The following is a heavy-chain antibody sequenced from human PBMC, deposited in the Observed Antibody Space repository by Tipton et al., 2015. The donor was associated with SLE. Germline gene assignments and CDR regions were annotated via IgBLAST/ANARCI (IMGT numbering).Heavy chain of an antibody. Sequence: GSLRLSCAASGFTFNNYAMSWVRQAPGKGLEWVAIIYSGGSNRNYADSVKGRFTISRDNSKNTLYLQLNSLRADDTAVYYCAKDGTNCGGDCYFDWHFDLWGRGTLVSVSS. V-gene: IGHV3-23*03. CDR3: AKDGTNCGGDCYFDWHFDL. J-gene: IGHJ2*01. D-gene: IGHD2-21*01. CDR2: IYSGGSNR. CDR1: GFTFNNYA.